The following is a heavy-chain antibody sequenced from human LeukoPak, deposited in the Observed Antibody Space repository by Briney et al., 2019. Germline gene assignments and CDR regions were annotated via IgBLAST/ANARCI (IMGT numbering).Heavy chain of an antibody. CDR2: ISSSGSTI. V-gene: IGHV3-48*03. CDR1: GFTFSSYE. CDR3: AKESTVTPGNVNWFDA. J-gene: IGHJ5*02. Sequence: GGSLRLSCAASGFTFSSYEMNWVRQAPGKGLEWVSYISSSGSTIYYADSVKGRFTISRDNSKNTLSPQMNSLRAEDTAVYYCAKESTVTPGNVNWFDAWGQGTLVTVSS. D-gene: IGHD4-17*01.